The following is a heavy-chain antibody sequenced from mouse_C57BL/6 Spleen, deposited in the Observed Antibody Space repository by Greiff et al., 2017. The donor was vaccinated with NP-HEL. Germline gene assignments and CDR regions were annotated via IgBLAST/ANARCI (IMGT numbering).Heavy chain of an antibody. CDR3: ARLYYYGRTAMDY. CDR1: GYAFSSYW. V-gene: IGHV1-80*01. CDR2: IYPGDGDT. D-gene: IGHD1-1*01. Sequence: VQLQQSGAELVKPGASVKISCKASGYAFSSYWMNWVKQRPGKGLEWIGQIYPGDGDTNYNGKFKGKATLTADKSSSTAYMQLSSLTPEDSAVYFCARLYYYGRTAMDYWGQGTSVTVSS. J-gene: IGHJ4*01.